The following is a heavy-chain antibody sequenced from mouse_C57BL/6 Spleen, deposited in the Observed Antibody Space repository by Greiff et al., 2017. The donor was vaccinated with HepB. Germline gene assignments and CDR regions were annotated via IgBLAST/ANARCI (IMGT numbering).Heavy chain of an antibody. J-gene: IGHJ4*01. V-gene: IGHV2-2*01. D-gene: IGHD1-1*01. CDR3: ARETPYYYGSRGVMDY. CDR2: IWSGGST. Sequence: QVQLKESGPGLVQPSQSLSITCTVSGFSLTSYGVHWVRQSPGKGLEWLGVIWSGGSTDYNAAFISRLSIRKDNSKSQVFFKMNSLQADDTAIYYCARETPYYYGSRGVMDYWGQGTSVTVSS. CDR1: GFSLTSYG.